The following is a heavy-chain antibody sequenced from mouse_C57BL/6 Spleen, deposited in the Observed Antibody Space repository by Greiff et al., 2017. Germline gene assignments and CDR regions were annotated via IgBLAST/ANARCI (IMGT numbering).Heavy chain of an antibody. CDR1: GYTFTSYW. J-gene: IGHJ2*01. V-gene: IGHV1-61*01. CDR3: AIITTVVARYFDY. D-gene: IGHD1-1*01. Sequence: QVQLKQPGAELVRPGSSVKLSCKASGYTFTSYWMDWVKQRPGQGLEWIGNIYPSDSETHYNQKFKDKATLTVDKSSSTAYMQLSSLTSEDSAVYYCAIITTVVARYFDYWGQGTTLTVSS. CDR2: IYPSDSET.